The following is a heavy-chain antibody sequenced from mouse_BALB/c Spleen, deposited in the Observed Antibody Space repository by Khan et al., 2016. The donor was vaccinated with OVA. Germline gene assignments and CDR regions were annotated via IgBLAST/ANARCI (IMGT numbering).Heavy chain of an antibody. J-gene: IGHJ2*01. Sequence: QVQLKQSGAELAKPGASVKMSCKASGYTFTSYWMHWIKQRPGQGLEWIGYINPTSGYTDYNQKFKDKATLTADKSSSTAYMQLSSLTSDDSAVYYYARDRSDYWGQGTALTVSS. CDR2: INPTSGYT. V-gene: IGHV1-7*01. CDR1: GYTFTSYW. CDR3: ARDRSDY.